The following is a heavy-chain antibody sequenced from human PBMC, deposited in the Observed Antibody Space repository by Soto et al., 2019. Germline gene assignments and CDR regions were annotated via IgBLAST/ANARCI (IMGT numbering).Heavy chain of an antibody. CDR2: VIPIFGTA. D-gene: IGHD1-26*01. J-gene: IGHJ4*02. Sequence: QVQLVQSGAEVKKPGSSVKVSCKASGGTFRSYAISRVRQAPGQGLEWMGGVIPIFGTANYAQKVQGRVTITADESTSTDYMELSSLRSEDTAVYYCARENQEVDYGATTEYYFDYWGQGTLVTVSS. V-gene: IGHV1-69*01. CDR1: GGTFRSYA. CDR3: ARENQEVDYGATTEYYFDY.